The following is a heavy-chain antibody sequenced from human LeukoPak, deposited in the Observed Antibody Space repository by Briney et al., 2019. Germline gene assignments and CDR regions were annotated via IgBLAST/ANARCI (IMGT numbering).Heavy chain of an antibody. J-gene: IGHJ4*02. V-gene: IGHV3-9*01. CDR3: AKEGYHDSSGYPPGYFDY. D-gene: IGHD3-22*01. Sequence: WIRQPPGKGLEWVSGISWNSGSIGYADSVKGRFTISRDNAKNSLYLQMNSLRAEDTALYYCAKEGYHDSSGYPPGYFDYWGQGTLVTVSS. CDR2: ISWNSGSI.